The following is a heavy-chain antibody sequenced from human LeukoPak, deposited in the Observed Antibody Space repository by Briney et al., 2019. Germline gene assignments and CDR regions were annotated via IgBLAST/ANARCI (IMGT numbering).Heavy chain of an antibody. J-gene: IGHJ4*02. Sequence: PGGSLRLSCAASGFIFSSYAMTWVRQAPGKGLEWVSALSAGGGSTYYADSVKGRFTISRDNSRNTLFLQMNSLRAEDTAVYYCASGYYGSGSYLWGQGTLVTVSS. CDR1: GFIFSSYA. CDR2: LSAGGGST. V-gene: IGHV3-23*01. CDR3: ASGYYGSGSYL. D-gene: IGHD3-10*01.